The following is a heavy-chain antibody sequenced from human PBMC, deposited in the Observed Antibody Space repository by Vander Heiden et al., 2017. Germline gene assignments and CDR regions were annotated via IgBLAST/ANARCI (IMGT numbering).Heavy chain of an antibody. CDR2: INPSGGST. Sequence: QVQLVQSGAEVKKPGASVKVSCKASGYTFTSYYMHWVRQAPGQGLEWMGIINPSGGSTSYAQKFQGRVTMTRDTSTSTGDMELSSMRSEETAVYYCAIDPVGAATGGDYFDYWGQGTMVTVYS. D-gene: IGHD1-26*01. V-gene: IGHV1-46*01. CDR3: AIDPVGAATGGDYFDY. J-gene: IGHJ4*02. CDR1: GYTFTSYY.